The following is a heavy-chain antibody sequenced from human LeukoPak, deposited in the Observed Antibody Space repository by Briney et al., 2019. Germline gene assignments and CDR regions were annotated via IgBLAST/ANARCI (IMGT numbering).Heavy chain of an antibody. CDR1: GNSISSGDYY. Sequence: MASQTLSLTCTVSGNSISSGDYYWSWIRQPAGKGLEWIGRIYTSGSTNYNPSLKSRVTISVDTSKNQFSLKLSSVTAADTAVYYCARDPGYCSGGSCYATNAFDIWGQGTMVTVSS. D-gene: IGHD2-15*01. V-gene: IGHV4-61*02. CDR3: ARDPGYCSGGSCYATNAFDI. CDR2: IYTSGST. J-gene: IGHJ3*02.